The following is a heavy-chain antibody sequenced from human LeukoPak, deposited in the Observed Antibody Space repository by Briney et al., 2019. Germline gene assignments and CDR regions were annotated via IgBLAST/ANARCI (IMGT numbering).Heavy chain of an antibody. J-gene: IGHJ6*03. CDR1: GGSISSSSYY. CDR3: ASVHSSSWYGNYYYYMDV. Sequence: SETLSLTCTVSGGSISSSSYYWGWIRQPPGKGLEWIGSIYYSGSTYYNPSLKSRVTISVDTSKNQFSLKLSSVTAADTAVYYCASVHSSSWYGNYYYYMDVWGKGTTVTVSS. V-gene: IGHV4-39*07. D-gene: IGHD6-13*01. CDR2: IYYSGST.